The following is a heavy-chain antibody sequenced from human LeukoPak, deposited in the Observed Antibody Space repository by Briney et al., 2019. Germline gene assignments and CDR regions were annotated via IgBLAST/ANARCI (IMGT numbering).Heavy chain of an antibody. CDR3: AREDTMIVVVTKPNAFDI. V-gene: IGHV1-2*02. CDR1: GYTFTGYY. CDR2: INPNSGGT. D-gene: IGHD3-22*01. J-gene: IGHJ3*02. Sequence: GASVKVSCKASGYTFTGYYMHWVRQAPGQGLEWMGWINPNSGGTNYAQKFQGRVTMTKDTSISTAYMELSRLRSDDTAVYYCAREDTMIVVVTKPNAFDIWGQGTMVTVSS.